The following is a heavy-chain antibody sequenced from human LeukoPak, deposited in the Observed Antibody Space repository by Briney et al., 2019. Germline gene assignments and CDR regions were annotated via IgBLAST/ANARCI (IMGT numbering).Heavy chain of an antibody. CDR3: AILPYGGYPDY. J-gene: IGHJ4*02. D-gene: IGHD5-12*01. CDR2: IYYSGST. CDR1: GGSINSYY. V-gene: IGHV4-59*08. Sequence: SETLSHTCTVSGGSINSYYWSWIRQPPGKGLEWIGYIYYSGSTNYNPSLKSRVTISVDTSKNQFSLKLSSVTAADTAVYYCAILPYGGYPDYWGQGTLDTVSS.